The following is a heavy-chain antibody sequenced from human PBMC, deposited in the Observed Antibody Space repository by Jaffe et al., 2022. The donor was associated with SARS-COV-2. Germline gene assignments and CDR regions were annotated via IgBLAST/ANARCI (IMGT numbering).Heavy chain of an antibody. CDR2: IYYSGST. CDR1: GGSISSSSYY. D-gene: IGHD6-19*01. Sequence: QLQLQESGPGLVKPSETLSLTCTVSGGSISSSSYYWGWIRQPPGKGLEWIGSIYYSGSTYYNPSLKSRVTISVDTSKNQFSLKLSSVTAADTAVYYCARHVYSSGWYRRDAFDIWGQGTMVTVSS. J-gene: IGHJ3*02. CDR3: ARHVYSSGWYRRDAFDI. V-gene: IGHV4-39*01.